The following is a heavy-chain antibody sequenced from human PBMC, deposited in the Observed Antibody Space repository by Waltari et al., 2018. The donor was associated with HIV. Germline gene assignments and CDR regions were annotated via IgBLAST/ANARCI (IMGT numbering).Heavy chain of an antibody. D-gene: IGHD2-15*01. J-gene: IGHJ6*02. CDR1: GFTFTDYG. V-gene: IGHV3-23*01. CDR3: AKGKVVVAATPGYGLDV. Sequence: EVQLLESGGDLVRPGGSLRLSCAASGFTFTDYGMTWVRQAPEKGLGWVAAISGSGATTSYADSVKGRFTISRDNSKNTLYLQLNSLRPEDTAVYYCAKGKVVVAATPGYGLDVWGPGTTVIVSS. CDR2: ISGSGATT.